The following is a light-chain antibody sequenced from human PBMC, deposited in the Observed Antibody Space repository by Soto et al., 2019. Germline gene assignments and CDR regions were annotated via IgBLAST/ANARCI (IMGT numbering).Light chain of an antibody. V-gene: IGKV1-27*01. J-gene: IGKJ3*01. CDR1: QGIVNY. CDR2: AAS. Sequence: DIQMTQSPSSLSASVGDRVTITCRASQGIVNYLAWYQQKPGKVPKLLIYAASTLEPGVPSRFSGSGFGTDFTLSISSLQPEDFATYYCQKYNGAPFTFGPGTKVDIK. CDR3: QKYNGAPFT.